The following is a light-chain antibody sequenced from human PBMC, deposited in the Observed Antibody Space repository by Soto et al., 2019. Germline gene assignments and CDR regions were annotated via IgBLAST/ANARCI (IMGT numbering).Light chain of an antibody. V-gene: IGKV3-20*01. CDR2: GAS. CDR1: QSVSSNY. Sequence: EIVLTQSPGTLSLSPGERATLSCRASQSVSSNYLGWYQQKPGQAPRLLIYGASSRATGIPDRVSGSGSGTDFTLTISSLEHEDFAVYFCQHYGGSPYTFGQGTKLDIK. J-gene: IGKJ2*01. CDR3: QHYGGSPYT.